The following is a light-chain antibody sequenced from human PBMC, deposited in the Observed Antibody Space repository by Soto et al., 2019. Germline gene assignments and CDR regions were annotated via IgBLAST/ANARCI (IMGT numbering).Light chain of an antibody. J-gene: IGKJ5*01. CDR2: GAS. Sequence: EIVLTQSPGTLSLSPGERATLSCRASQSVSSSYLAWYQQKPGQAPRLLIYGASSRDTGIPDRFSGSGSGTDFTLTISRLEPEDFAVYYCQQYGSSPPIPFGQGTRLEIK. CDR3: QQYGSSPPIP. CDR1: QSVSSSY. V-gene: IGKV3-20*01.